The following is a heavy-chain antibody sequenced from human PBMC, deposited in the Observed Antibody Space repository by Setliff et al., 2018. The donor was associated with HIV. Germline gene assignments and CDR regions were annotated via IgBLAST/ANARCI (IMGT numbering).Heavy chain of an antibody. CDR3: ARPRGGFGTYSYSYYMDV. CDR1: GGSFSDYH. CDR2: VYDSGST. D-gene: IGHD3-10*01. Sequence: SETLSLTCAVYGGSFSDYHWSWIRQAPRKRLEWIGEVYDSGSTNYNPSLKSRVTISADTSKNQFSLKLSSVTAADTAVYYCARPRGGFGTYSYSYYMDVWGKGTTVTVSS. V-gene: IGHV4-34*01. J-gene: IGHJ6*03.